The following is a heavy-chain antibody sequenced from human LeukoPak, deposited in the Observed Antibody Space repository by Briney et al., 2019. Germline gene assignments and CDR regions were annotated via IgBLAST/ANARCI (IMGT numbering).Heavy chain of an antibody. Sequence: GGSLRLSCAASGFTFSSYAMSWVRQAPGKGLEWVSAISGSGGSTYYAGSVKGRFTISRDNSKNTLYLQMNSLRAEDTAVYYCAKEMTEYGDYFQLFDWGQGTLVTVSS. D-gene: IGHD4-17*01. CDR1: GFTFSSYA. CDR3: AKEMTEYGDYFQLFD. V-gene: IGHV3-23*01. CDR2: ISGSGGST. J-gene: IGHJ4*02.